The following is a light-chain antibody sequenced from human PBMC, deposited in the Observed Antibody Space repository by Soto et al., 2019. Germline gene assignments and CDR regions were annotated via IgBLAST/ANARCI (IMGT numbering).Light chain of an antibody. Sequence: EIVMTQSPGKLSLSPGERATLSCRASHSISRGFLAWYQQKPGQAPRLLIYGTSNRGTGIPDRFSGSGSGTDFTLTISRLEPEDFAVYYCQQFGSSPSLTFGGGTKVEIK. CDR3: QQFGSSPSLT. CDR2: GTS. J-gene: IGKJ4*01. V-gene: IGKV3-20*01. CDR1: HSISRGF.